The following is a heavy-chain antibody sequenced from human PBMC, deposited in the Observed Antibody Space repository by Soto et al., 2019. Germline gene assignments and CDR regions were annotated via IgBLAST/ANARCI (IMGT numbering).Heavy chain of an antibody. J-gene: IGHJ5*02. Sequence: GGSLRLSCAAFGVTFSQSALNWIRKVPGKALEWEAVILYDGTIGHYADSVKGRFTVSIDNSKNTVYLQMDSLAHEVTGVNYFAREASVAALHWFDPWGQGTLVTVS. D-gene: IGHD6-6*01. V-gene: IGHV3-30-3*01. CDR2: ILYDGTIG. CDR3: AREASVAALHWFDP. CDR1: GVTFSQSA.